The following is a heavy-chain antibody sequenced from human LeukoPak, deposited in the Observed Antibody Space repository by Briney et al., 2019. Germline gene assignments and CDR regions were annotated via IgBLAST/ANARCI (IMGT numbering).Heavy chain of an antibody. CDR2: IKNDGSST. J-gene: IGHJ4*02. CDR1: GFTFSHHW. CDR3: ARDRADFVNDYHPLFDQ. Sequence: QAGGSLRLSCAASGFTFSHHWMHWVRQSPGEGLVWVARIKNDGSSTGYADFAKGRFTISRDNAKNRLYLQMDSLRAEDTALYYCARDRADFVNDYHPLFDQWGQGTLVTVSS. D-gene: IGHD3-3*01. V-gene: IGHV3-74*01.